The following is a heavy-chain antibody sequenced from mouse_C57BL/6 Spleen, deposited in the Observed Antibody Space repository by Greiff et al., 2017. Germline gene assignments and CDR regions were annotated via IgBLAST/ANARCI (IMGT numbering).Heavy chain of an antibody. D-gene: IGHD2-4*01. CDR2: INPNNGGT. CDR1: GYTFTDYY. CDR3: ARSYDYDGSSFAD. Sequence: EVQLKQSGPELVKPGASVKISCKASGYTFTDYYMNWVKQSHGKSLEWIGDINPNNGGTSYNQKFKGKATLTVDKSSSTAYMELRSLTSEDSAVYYCARSYDYDGSSFADWGQGTLVTVSA. V-gene: IGHV1-26*01. J-gene: IGHJ3*01.